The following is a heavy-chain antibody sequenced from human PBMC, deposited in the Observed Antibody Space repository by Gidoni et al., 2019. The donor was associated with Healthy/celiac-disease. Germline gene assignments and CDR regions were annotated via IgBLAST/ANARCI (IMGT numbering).Heavy chain of an antibody. CDR2: ISGSGGST. D-gene: IGHD4-17*01. Sequence: EVQLLESGGGLVQPGGSLRLSCAASGFTFSSYAMSWVRQAPGKGLEWVAAISGSGGSTYYADSVKGRFTISRDNSKNTLYLQMNSLRAEDTAVYYCAKNYGDYDEVYDYWGQGTLVTVSS. J-gene: IGHJ4*02. V-gene: IGHV3-23*01. CDR3: AKNYGDYDEVYDY. CDR1: GFTFSSYA.